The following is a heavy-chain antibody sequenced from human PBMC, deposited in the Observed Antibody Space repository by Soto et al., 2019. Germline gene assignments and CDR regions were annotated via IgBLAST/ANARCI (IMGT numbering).Heavy chain of an antibody. CDR2: TSAYNGNT. D-gene: IGHD1-26*01. Sequence: ASVKVSCKASGYTFTSYGISWVRQAPGQGLEWMGWTSAYNGNTNYAQKFQGRVTITTDTSTNTAYMELSSLRSEDTAVYYCARDGRYYFDYWGQGTLVTVSS. J-gene: IGHJ4*02. V-gene: IGHV1-18*01. CDR3: ARDGRYYFDY. CDR1: GYTFTSYG.